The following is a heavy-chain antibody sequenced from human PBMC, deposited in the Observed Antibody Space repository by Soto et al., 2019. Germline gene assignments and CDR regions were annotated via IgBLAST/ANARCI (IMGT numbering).Heavy chain of an antibody. V-gene: IGHV4-31*03. CDR2: ISYIGYT. D-gene: IGHD3-3*01. J-gene: IGHJ3*02. CDR3: AGDLEGTVTCGGSFGI. Sequence: QVQLQESGQGLVQPSPTLSLTCTVSGAAIRNDNFYWSYLRHRPGKGLECIGYISYIGYTSYHPSLKSRAIRSVDQSNNQFSRPLKAETAAVKAVYYWAGDLEGTVTCGGSFGIWGRGTLVTVSS. CDR1: GAAIRNDNFY.